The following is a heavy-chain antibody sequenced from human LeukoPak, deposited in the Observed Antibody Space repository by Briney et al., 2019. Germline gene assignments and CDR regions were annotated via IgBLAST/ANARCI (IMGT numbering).Heavy chain of an antibody. CDR1: GFTFSNAW. CDR2: ISGSGGST. J-gene: IGHJ3*02. V-gene: IGHV3-23*01. CDR3: AKDLEQQLVQHDAFDI. D-gene: IGHD6-13*01. Sequence: GGSLRLSCAASGFTFSNAWMSWVRQAPGKGLEWVSAISGSGGSTYYADSVKGRFTISRDNSKNTLYLQMNTLRAEDTAVYYCAKDLEQQLVQHDAFDIWGQGTMVTVSS.